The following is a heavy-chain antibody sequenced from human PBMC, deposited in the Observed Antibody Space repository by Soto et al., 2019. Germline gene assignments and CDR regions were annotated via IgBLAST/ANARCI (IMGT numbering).Heavy chain of an antibody. J-gene: IGHJ4*02. CDR1: GFTFSSYG. CDR3: AKDSITTYGPFDY. CDR2: ISYDGSNK. D-gene: IGHD3-10*01. Sequence: GGSLRLSCAASGFTFSSYGMHWVRQAPCKGLEWVAVISYDGSNKYYADSVKGRFTISRDNSKNTLYLQMNSLRAEDTAVYYCAKDSITTYGPFDYWGQGTLVTVSS. V-gene: IGHV3-30*18.